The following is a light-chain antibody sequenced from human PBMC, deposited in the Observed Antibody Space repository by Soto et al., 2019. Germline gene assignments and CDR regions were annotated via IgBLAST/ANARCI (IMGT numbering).Light chain of an antibody. CDR1: ESVSKY. CDR3: QQRGDWPVT. J-gene: IGKJ3*01. Sequence: IVLTQSPATLSLSPGERATVSCRASESVSKYLAWYQQKPGQAPRLLIDDTSSRAVGIPARYTGSGSGTDFTLTISSLEPEDFAVYFCQQRGDWPVTFGPGTKV. CDR2: DTS. V-gene: IGKV3-11*01.